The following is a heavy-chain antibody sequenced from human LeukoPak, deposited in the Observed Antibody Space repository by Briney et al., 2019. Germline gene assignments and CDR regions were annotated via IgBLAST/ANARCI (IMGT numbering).Heavy chain of an antibody. J-gene: IGHJ6*04. D-gene: IGHD3-3*02. CDR1: GFTIGTAW. V-gene: IGHV3-15*01. Sequence: GVSLRLSCARSGFTIGTAWMSWVRQAPGKGLEWLGHIKSEGEGATTDYAAPAKGRFAISRDDSKNMIYLQMSSLKIDDTAIYYCIAHFPYFYGFDVWGKGTTVTVSS. CDR3: IAHFPYFYGFDV. CDR2: IKSEGEGATT.